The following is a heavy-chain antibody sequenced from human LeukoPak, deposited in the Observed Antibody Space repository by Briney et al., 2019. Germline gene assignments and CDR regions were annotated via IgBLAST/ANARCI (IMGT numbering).Heavy chain of an antibody. CDR3: ARGQQWLALDS. Sequence: PSETLSLTCAVYGGSFSGYYWSWIRQPPGKGPEWIGIINSSGTTNYHPSLKSRVTISEDTSKNHFYLTLSSVTGADTAVYYCARGQQWLALDSWGQGTLVTVSS. CDR1: GGSFSGYY. V-gene: IGHV4-34*10. CDR2: INSSGTT. D-gene: IGHD6-19*01. J-gene: IGHJ4*02.